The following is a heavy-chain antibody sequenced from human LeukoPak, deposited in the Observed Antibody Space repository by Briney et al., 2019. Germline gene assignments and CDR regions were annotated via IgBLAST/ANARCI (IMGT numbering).Heavy chain of an antibody. CDR1: GGSISSGDYY. V-gene: IGHV4-30-4*08. CDR2: IYYSGST. Sequence: SETLSLTHTVSGGSISSGDYYWSWIRQPPAKGLEWIGYIYYSGSTYYNPSLKSRVTISVDTSKNQFSLKLSSVTAADTAVYYCARDARDGYIHYWGQGTLVTVSS. D-gene: IGHD5-24*01. J-gene: IGHJ4*02. CDR3: ARDARDGYIHY.